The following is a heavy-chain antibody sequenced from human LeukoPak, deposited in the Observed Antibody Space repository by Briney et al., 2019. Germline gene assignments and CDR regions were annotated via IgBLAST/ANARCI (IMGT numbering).Heavy chain of an antibody. CDR2: ISGSGGST. CDR3: AKKDSSSWSFGY. CDR1: GFTFSSYA. J-gene: IGHJ4*02. D-gene: IGHD6-13*01. Sequence: SGGSLRLSCAASGFTFSSYAMSWVRQAPGKGLEWVSAISGSGGSTYYADSVKGRFTISRDNSKNTLYLQMNSLRAEDTAVYYCAKKDSSSWSFGYWGQGTLVTVSS. V-gene: IGHV3-23*01.